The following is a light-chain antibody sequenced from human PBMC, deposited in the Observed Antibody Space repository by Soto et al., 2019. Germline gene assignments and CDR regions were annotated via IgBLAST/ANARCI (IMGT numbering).Light chain of an antibody. Sequence: SQLTKSPNHLSASVGDRVTVTCLASQSISSWLAWYQQKPGKAPKLLIYDASSLESGVPSRFSGSGSGTEFTLTISSLQSEDFAVYYCQQYNKWLITVGQGTRLEIK. CDR1: QSISSW. CDR3: QQYNKWLIT. V-gene: IGKV1-5*01. J-gene: IGKJ5*01. CDR2: DAS.